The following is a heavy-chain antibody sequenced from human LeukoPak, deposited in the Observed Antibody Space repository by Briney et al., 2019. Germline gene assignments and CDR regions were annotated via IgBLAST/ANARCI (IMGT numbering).Heavy chain of an antibody. Sequence: CSESGVTVKSEALGWGRQTKKKGLEWDSAISGSGGSTYYADSVKGRFTISRDNSKNTLYLQMNSLRAEYTAVYYCAKFQWELLPFDYWGQGTLVTVSS. CDR2: ISGSGGST. CDR1: GVTVKSEA. D-gene: IGHD1-26*01. V-gene: IGHV3-23*01. CDR3: AKFQWELLPFDY. J-gene: IGHJ4*02.